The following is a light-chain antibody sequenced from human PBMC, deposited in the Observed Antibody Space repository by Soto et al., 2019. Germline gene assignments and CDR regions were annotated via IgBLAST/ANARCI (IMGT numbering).Light chain of an antibody. Sequence: QSALTQPPSVSGSPGQSVTISCTVTSSDVGDYEHVSWYQQAPGTAPKLIIFDVTNRPSGVPDRFSGSKSGNTPSLTIFGLQAEDEADYYCSSYKSGATLVFGGGTQLTVL. CDR1: SSDVGDYEH. CDR2: DVT. CDR3: SSYKSGATLV. V-gene: IGLV2-18*02. J-gene: IGLJ2*01.